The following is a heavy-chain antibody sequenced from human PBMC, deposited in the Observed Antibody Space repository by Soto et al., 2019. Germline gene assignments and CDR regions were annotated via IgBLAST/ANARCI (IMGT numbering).Heavy chain of an antibody. CDR2: ISYDGSNK. V-gene: IGHV3-30-3*01. Sequence: QVQLVESGGGVVQPGRSLRLSCAASGFIFSSYAMHWVRQAPGKGLEWVAVISYDGSNKYYADSVKGRFTISRDNSKNTLYLQMSSLRAEDTAVYYCARTGLLHGMDVWGPGTTVTVPS. J-gene: IGHJ6*02. CDR3: ARTGLLHGMDV. CDR1: GFIFSSYA. D-gene: IGHD2-15*01.